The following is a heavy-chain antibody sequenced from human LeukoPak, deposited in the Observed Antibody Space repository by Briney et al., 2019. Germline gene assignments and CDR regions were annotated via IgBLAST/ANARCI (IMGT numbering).Heavy chain of an antibody. Sequence: GGSLRLSCAASGFTFSDYYMSWIRQAPGKGLEWVSYISSSGSTIHYADSVKGRFTISRDNATNSLYLQMNSLRAEDTAVYYCARYEYGDSYFDYWGQGTLATVSS. J-gene: IGHJ4*02. CDR3: ARYEYGDSYFDY. CDR2: ISSSGSTI. D-gene: IGHD4-17*01. CDR1: GFTFSDYY. V-gene: IGHV3-11*01.